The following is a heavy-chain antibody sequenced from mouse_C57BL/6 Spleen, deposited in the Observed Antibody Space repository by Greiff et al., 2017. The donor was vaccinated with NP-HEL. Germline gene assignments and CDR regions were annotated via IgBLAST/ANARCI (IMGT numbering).Heavy chain of an antibody. CDR3: ARQTAQAPYYYAMDY. J-gene: IGHJ4*01. Sequence: ESGPSLVRPSQTLSLTCTVTGFSINSDCYWIWIRQFPGNKLEYIGYTFYSGITYYNPSLESRTYITRDTSKNQFSLKLSSVTTEDTATYYCARQTAQAPYYYAMDYWGQGTSVTVSS. CDR1: GFSINSDCY. CDR2: TFYSGIT. V-gene: IGHV3-3*01. D-gene: IGHD3-2*02.